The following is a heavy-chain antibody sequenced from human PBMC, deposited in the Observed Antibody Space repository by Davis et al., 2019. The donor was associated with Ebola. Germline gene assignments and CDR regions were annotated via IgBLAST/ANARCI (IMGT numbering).Heavy chain of an antibody. Sequence: PSETLSLTCAVSGYSISSGYYWGWIRQPPGKGPEWIGSIYHSGSTYYNPSLKSRVTISVDTSKNQFSLKLSSVTAADTAVYYCARDHKIPDYYDSSGGKYFDYWGQGTLVTVSS. CDR3: ARDHKIPDYYDSSGGKYFDY. CDR1: GYSISSGYY. D-gene: IGHD3-22*01. V-gene: IGHV4-38-2*02. CDR2: IYHSGST. J-gene: IGHJ4*02.